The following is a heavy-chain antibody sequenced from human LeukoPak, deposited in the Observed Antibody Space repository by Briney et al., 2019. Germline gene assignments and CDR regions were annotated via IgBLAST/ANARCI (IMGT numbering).Heavy chain of an antibody. D-gene: IGHD6-13*01. J-gene: IGHJ4*02. CDR3: AHHSIAAAGTRDY. Sequence: EPGGSLRLSCAASGFNFANHAMSWVRQAPGKGLEWVSAISGSGGSTYYADSVKGRFTISRDNSKNTLYLQMNSLRAEDTAVYYCAHHSIAAAGTRDYWGQGTLVTVSS. CDR1: GFNFANHA. CDR2: ISGSGGST. V-gene: IGHV3-23*01.